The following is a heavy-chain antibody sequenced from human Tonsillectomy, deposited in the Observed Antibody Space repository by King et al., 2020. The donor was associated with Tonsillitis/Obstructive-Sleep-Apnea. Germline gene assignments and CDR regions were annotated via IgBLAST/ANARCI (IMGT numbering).Heavy chain of an antibody. V-gene: IGHV2-5*02. J-gene: IGHJ2*01. Sequence: TLKESVPTLVKPTQTLTLTRTFVVFVLSASVGGVGWYRKPPGNALEWLALIFLDDDEVFSPLLKSRLTITKDTSKNQVVLTMTNMDPVDTATYYCAHRPASGTSGSYWYFDLWGRGTLVTVSS. CDR1: VFVLSASVGG. D-gene: IGHD1-14*01. CDR3: AHRPASGTSGSYWYFDL. CDR2: IFLDDDE.